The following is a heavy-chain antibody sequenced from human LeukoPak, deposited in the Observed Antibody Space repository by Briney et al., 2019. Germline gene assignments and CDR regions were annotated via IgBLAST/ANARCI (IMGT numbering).Heavy chain of an antibody. V-gene: IGHV3-23*01. CDR3: ARAPFSDSGYDV. CDR2: ISGSGGST. J-gene: IGHJ4*02. CDR1: GFTFSSYA. Sequence: PGGSLRLSCAASGFTFSSYAMSWVRQAPGKGLEWVSAISGSGGSTYYADSVKGRFTISRDNSKNTLYLQMNSLRAEDTAVYYCARAPFSDSGYDVWGQGTLVTVSS. D-gene: IGHD5-12*01.